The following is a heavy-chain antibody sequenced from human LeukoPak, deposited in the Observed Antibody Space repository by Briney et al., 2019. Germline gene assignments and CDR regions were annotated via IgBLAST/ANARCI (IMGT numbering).Heavy chain of an antibody. Sequence: ASVKVSCKASGYTFTSYGISWVRQAPGQGLEWMGWISAYNGNTNYAQKLQGRVTMTTDTSTNTAYMELRSLRSDDTAVYYCARTYGDYDGSYWYLDLWGRGTRITVSS. J-gene: IGHJ2*01. CDR2: ISAYNGNT. CDR3: ARTYGDYDGSYWYLDL. CDR1: GYTFTSYG. D-gene: IGHD4-17*01. V-gene: IGHV1-18*01.